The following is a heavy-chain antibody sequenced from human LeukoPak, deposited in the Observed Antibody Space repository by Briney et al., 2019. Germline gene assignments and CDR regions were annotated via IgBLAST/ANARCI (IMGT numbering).Heavy chain of an antibody. V-gene: IGHV4-4*07. CDR2: IYTSRST. Sequence: PSETLSLTCTVSGGSISSYYWSWIRQPAGKGLEWIGRIYTSRSTNYNPSLKSRVTISVDTSKNQFSLKLSSVTAADTAVYYCARGPTYCSSSSCLQGEWGQGTLVTVSS. CDR3: ARGPTYCSSSSCLQGE. CDR1: GGSISSYY. J-gene: IGHJ4*02. D-gene: IGHD2-15*01.